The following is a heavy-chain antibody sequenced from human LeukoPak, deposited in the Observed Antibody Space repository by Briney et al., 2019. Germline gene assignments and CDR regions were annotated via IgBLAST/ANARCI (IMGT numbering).Heavy chain of an antibody. V-gene: IGHV3-23*01. CDR2: VSGSGGST. D-gene: IGHD3-10*01. Sequence: GGSLRLSCAASGFTFSSNAMSWVRQAPGKGLEWVSTVSGSGGSTYYADPVKGRFTISRDNSKNTLYLQMNSLRAEDTAVYYCARGKGHDTSSTDYWGQGTLVTVSS. J-gene: IGHJ4*02. CDR3: ARGKGHDTSSTDY. CDR1: GFTFSSNA.